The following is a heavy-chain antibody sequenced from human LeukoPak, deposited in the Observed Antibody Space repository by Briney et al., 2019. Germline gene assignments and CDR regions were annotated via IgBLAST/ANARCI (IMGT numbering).Heavy chain of an antibody. Sequence: GGSLRLSCAASGFTFSSYAMSWVRQAPGKGLEWVSGIGGSGSRTYYPDSVKGRFTISRDNSKNTLYLQMNSLRAEDTAVYYCAKGETYYYGSGSYYPAYWGQGTLVTVSS. CDR2: IGGSGSRT. J-gene: IGHJ4*02. CDR3: AKGETYYYGSGSYYPAY. CDR1: GFTFSSYA. D-gene: IGHD3-10*01. V-gene: IGHV3-23*01.